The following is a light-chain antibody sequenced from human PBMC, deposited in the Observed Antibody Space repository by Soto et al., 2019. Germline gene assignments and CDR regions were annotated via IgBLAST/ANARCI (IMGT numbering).Light chain of an antibody. J-gene: IGKJ1*01. CDR2: KAS. Sequence: DIQMTQSPSTLSASVGDRVTITCRASQSISSWLAWYQQKPGKAPKLLIYKASSLESGVPSRFSGSGSGTEFTLTISSLQPDDFATYYCQQYISLSRTFGQGTKVDIK. CDR1: QSISSW. V-gene: IGKV1-5*03. CDR3: QQYISLSRT.